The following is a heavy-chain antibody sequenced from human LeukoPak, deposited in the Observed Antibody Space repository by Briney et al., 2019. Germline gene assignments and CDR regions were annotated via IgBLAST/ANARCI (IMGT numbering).Heavy chain of an antibody. D-gene: IGHD4-17*01. V-gene: IGHV3-11*01. CDR1: GFTFSDYY. J-gene: IGHJ4*02. Sequence: GGSLRLSCAASGFTFSDYYMSWIRQAPGKGLEWVSYISSSGSTIYYADSVKGRFTISRDNAKNSLYLQMNSLRAEDTAVYYCARPEVTTVTHFDYWGQGTLVTVSS. CDR2: ISSSGSTI. CDR3: ARPEVTTVTHFDY.